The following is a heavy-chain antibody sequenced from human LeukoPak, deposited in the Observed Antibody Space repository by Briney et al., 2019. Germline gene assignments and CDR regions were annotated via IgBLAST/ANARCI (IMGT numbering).Heavy chain of an antibody. CDR2: VSAYNGNT. V-gene: IGHV1-18*01. CDR3: ARDSVGVGSYYPWPDY. CDR1: GSTFTNYG. J-gene: IGHJ4*02. D-gene: IGHD3-10*01. Sequence: ASVKVSCKASGSTFTNYGINWVRQAPGQGLEWMGWVSAYNGNTKYAEKLQGRVTMTTDTSTSTAYMELRSLRSDDTAVYYCARDSVGVGSYYPWPDYWGQGTLVSVSS.